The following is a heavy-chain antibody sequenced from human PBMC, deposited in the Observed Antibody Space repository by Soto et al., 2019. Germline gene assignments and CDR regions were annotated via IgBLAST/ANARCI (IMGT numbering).Heavy chain of an antibody. CDR1: ELSSSNHA. CDR2: ISGSDGGA. Sequence: EVHLLESGGGLVQPGGSLRLSCAASELSSSNHAMTWVRQAPGQGLEWVSGISGSDGGAYYADSVKGRFTISRDNSRSTLYFQMNSLRVEDTAVYYCASGGLHGYTNGGLSYFHSWGQGTLVTVSS. D-gene: IGHD5-18*01. CDR3: ASGGLHGYTNGGLSYFHS. V-gene: IGHV3-23*01. J-gene: IGHJ4*02.